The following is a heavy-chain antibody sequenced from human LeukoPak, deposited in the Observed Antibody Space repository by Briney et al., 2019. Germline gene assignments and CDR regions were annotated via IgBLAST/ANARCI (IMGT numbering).Heavy chain of an antibody. V-gene: IGHV1-2*02. D-gene: IGHD4-23*01. J-gene: IGHJ5*02. CDR1: GYTFTGYY. CDR2: INPNSGGT. CDR3: ARIFLSVVAPKRWFDP. Sequence: ASVKVSCKASGYTFTGYYVHWVRQAPGQGLEWMGWINPNSGGTNYAQKFQGRVTMTRDTSISTAYMELSRLRSDDTAVYYCARIFLSVVAPKRWFDPWGQGTLVTVSS.